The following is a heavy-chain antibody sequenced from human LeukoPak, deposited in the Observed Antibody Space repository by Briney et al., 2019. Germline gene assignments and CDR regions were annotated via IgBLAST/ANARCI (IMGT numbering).Heavy chain of an antibody. CDR2: IYYSGST. J-gene: IGHJ4*02. D-gene: IGHD3-9*01. V-gene: IGHV4-59*01. CDR1: GGSISSYY. Sequence: SETLSLTCTVSGGSISSYYWSWIRQPPGKGLEWIGYIYYSGSTNYNPSLKSRVTISVDTSKNQFSLKLSSVTAADTAVYYCAGGDTYYDILTGYPVDYFDYWGQGTLVTVSS. CDR3: AGGDTYYDILTGYPVDYFDY.